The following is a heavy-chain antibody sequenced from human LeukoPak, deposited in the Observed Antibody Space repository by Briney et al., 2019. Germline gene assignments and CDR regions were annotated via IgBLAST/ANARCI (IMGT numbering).Heavy chain of an antibody. Sequence: GASVKVSCKASGYTFTSYGISWVRQAPGQGLEWMGWISAYNGNTNYAQKLQGRVTMTTDKSTSTAYMELRSLRSDDTAVYYCARDFNYGDYDLLYYGMDVWGKGTTVTVSS. CDR3: ARDFNYGDYDLLYYGMDV. D-gene: IGHD4-17*01. V-gene: IGHV1-18*04. J-gene: IGHJ6*04. CDR1: GYTFTSYG. CDR2: ISAYNGNT.